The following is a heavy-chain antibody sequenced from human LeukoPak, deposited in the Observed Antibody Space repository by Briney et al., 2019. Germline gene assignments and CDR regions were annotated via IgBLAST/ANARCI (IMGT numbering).Heavy chain of an antibody. D-gene: IGHD3-10*01. Sequence: GESLKISCKGSGYSFTSYWIGWVRQMPGKGLECMGIIYPGDSDTRYSPSFQGQVTISADKSISTAYLQWSSLKASDTAMYYCARSSPNMEREYAFDIWGQGTMVTVSS. CDR3: ARSSPNMEREYAFDI. V-gene: IGHV5-51*01. CDR1: GYSFTSYW. CDR2: IYPGDSDT. J-gene: IGHJ3*02.